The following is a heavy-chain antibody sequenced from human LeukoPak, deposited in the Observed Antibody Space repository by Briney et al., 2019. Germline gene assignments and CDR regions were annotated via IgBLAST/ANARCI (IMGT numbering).Heavy chain of an antibody. V-gene: IGHV4-59*01. CDR1: GGSITNYY. CDR2: VYDTGST. D-gene: IGHD3-3*01. Sequence: SETLSLTCTVSGGSITNYYWSWIRQPPGKRLQWIGYVYDTGSTNYNPSLKSRVSISIDKSNNQFSLKLRSVTAADTAVYYCARATYYDFWSGWRDWGQGTLVTVSS. J-gene: IGHJ4*02. CDR3: ARATYYDFWSGWRD.